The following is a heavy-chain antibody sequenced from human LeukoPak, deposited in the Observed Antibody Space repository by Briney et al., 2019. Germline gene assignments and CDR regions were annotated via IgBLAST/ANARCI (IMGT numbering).Heavy chain of an antibody. J-gene: IGHJ6*03. V-gene: IGHV4-59*12. CDR3: AREMGSSWYYYYYYYMDV. CDR1: GASISSYY. Sequence: PSETLSLTCTVSGASISSYYWTWIRQPPGKGLEWIGYIYYSGSTNYNPSLKGRATISVDTSQNQFSLKLSSVTAADTAVYYCAREMGSSWYYYYYYYMDVWGKGTTVTISS. CDR2: IYYSGST. D-gene: IGHD6-13*01.